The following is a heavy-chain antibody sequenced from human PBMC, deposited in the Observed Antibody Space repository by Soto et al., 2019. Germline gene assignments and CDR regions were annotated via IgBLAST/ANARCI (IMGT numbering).Heavy chain of an antibody. D-gene: IGHD6-13*01. J-gene: IGHJ6*02. CDR1: WFTVSSNY. CDR2: IYGGDNT. V-gene: IGHV3-53*01. CDR3: AKRQQLVRYQYGMDV. Sequence: GGSLRLSCAASWFTVSSNYMSWVRQAPGKGLEWVSVIYGGDNTYYADSVKGRFTTSRDNSKNTLYLQMHSLRAEDTAVYYCAKRQQLVRYQYGMDVWGQGTTVTAP.